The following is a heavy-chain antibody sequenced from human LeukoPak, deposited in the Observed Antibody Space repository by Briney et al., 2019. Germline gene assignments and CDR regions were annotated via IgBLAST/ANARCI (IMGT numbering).Heavy chain of an antibody. Sequence: GGSLRLSCAASGFTFSSYGMRWVRQAPGKGLEWVAVISYDGSNKYYADSVKGRFTISRDNSKNTLYLQMNSLRAEDTAVYYCAKVITYCSSTSCSAYYYYGMDVWGQGTTVTVSS. CDR3: AKVITYCSSTSCSAYYYYGMDV. J-gene: IGHJ6*02. D-gene: IGHD2-2*01. V-gene: IGHV3-30*18. CDR2: ISYDGSNK. CDR1: GFTFSSYG.